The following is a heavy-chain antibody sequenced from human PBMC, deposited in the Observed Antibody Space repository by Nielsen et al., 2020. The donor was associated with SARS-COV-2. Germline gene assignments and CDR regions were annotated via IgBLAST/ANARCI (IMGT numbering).Heavy chain of an antibody. J-gene: IGHJ4*02. V-gene: IGHV1-18*01. D-gene: IGHD3-16*01. CDR2: ISAYNGNT. CDR3: ARDVNMITFGGVMYYFDY. Sequence: ASVKVSCKASGYTFTSYGISWVRQAPGQGLEWMGWISAYNGNTNYAQKLQGRVAMTTDTSTSTAYMELRSLRSDDTAVYYCARDVNMITFGGVMYYFDYWGQGTLVTVSS. CDR1: GYTFTSYG.